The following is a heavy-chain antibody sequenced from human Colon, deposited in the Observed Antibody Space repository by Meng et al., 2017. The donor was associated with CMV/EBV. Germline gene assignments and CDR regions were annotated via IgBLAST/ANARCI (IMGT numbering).Heavy chain of an antibody. V-gene: IGHV3-48*03. Sequence: GESLKISCVASGFSFSDYNMNWVRQAPGKGLEWVAYISMGENTVDHIAYYAESVEGRFTISRDNAKNTVYLQMDSLGLEDTAVYYCARDVTTDTGFSYGSQPGYWGQGSLVTVSS. CDR1: GFSFSDYN. J-gene: IGHJ4*02. CDR2: ISMGENTV. CDR3: ARDVTTDTGFSYGSQPGY. D-gene: IGHD5-18*01.